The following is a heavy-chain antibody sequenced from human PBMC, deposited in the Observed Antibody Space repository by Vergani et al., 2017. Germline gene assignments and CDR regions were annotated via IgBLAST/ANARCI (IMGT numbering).Heavy chain of an antibody. CDR2: INHSGST. CDR1: GGSFSGYY. V-gene: IGHV4-34*01. J-gene: IGHJ4*02. Sequence: QVQLQQWGAGLLKPSETLSLTCAVYGGSFSGYYWSWTRQPPGKGLEWIGEINHSGSTNYNPSLKSRVTISVDTSKNQCAPKLSSVTAADTAVYYCARGRYMPSFWGQGTLVTVSS. D-gene: IGHD2-8*01. CDR3: ARGRYMPSF.